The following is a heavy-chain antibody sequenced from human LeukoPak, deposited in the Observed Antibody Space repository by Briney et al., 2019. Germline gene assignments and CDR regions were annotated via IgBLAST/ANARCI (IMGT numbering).Heavy chain of an antibody. CDR2: IYHSGST. CDR1: GGSISSGGYS. J-gene: IGHJ4*02. V-gene: IGHV4-30-2*01. D-gene: IGHD2-21*02. Sequence: SETLSLTCAVSGGSISSGGYSWSWIRQPPGKGLEWIGYIYHSGSTYYNPSLKSRVTISVDRSKNQFSLKLSSVTAADTAVYYCARGNCGGDCYLDCWGQGTLVIVSS. CDR3: ARGNCGGDCYLDC.